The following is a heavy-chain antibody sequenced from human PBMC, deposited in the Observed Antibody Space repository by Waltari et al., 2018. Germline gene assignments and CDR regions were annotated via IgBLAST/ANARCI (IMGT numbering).Heavy chain of an antibody. CDR1: GYTFGAYY. D-gene: IGHD6-25*01. CDR3: ARARTEYSSGWDAFDN. CDR2: IDPINGVT. J-gene: IGHJ4*02. V-gene: IGHV1-2*02. Sequence: QVQMVQSGAEVVKPGASVKVSCETSGYTFGAYYIHWLRQAPGQGPEWLGWIDPINGVTKYAQKFQGRVTMTKDTATSSAHAGLRSLRSDDTAVYYCARARTEYSSGWDAFDNWGQGTLVTVSS.